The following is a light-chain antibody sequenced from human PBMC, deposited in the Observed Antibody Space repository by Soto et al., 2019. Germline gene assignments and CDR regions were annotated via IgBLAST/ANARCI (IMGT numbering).Light chain of an antibody. J-gene: IGLJ2*01. CDR3: SSYSSSTTLVV. V-gene: IGLV2-14*01. Sequence: QSALTQPASVSGSPGQSITISCTGTSSDVGGYNYVSWYQHHPGKAPKLMIFEVSNRPSGVSTRFSGSKSGNTASLTISGLQAEVEADYYCSSYSSSTTLVVFGGGTKLTVL. CDR1: SSDVGGYNY. CDR2: EVS.